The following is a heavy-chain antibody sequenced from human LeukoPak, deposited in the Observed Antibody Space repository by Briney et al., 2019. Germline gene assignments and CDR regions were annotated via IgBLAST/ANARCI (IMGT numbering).Heavy chain of an antibody. Sequence: ASVKVSCKVSGYTLTELSMHWVRQVPGKGLEWMGGFDPEDGETIYAQKFQGRVTMTEDTSTDTAYMELSSLRSEDTAVYYCATVGGSYGGFDYWGQGTLVTVSS. V-gene: IGHV1-24*01. CDR1: GYTLTELS. D-gene: IGHD1-26*01. CDR3: ATVGGSYGGFDY. CDR2: FDPEDGET. J-gene: IGHJ4*02.